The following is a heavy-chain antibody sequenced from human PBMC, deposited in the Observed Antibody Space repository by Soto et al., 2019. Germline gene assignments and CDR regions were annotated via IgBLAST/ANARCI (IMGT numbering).Heavy chain of an antibody. V-gene: IGHV3-30*18. CDR2: ISYDGSNK. Sequence: GGSLRLACAASGFTFSSYGMHWVRQAPGKGLEWVAVISYDGSNKYYADSVKGRFTISRDNSKNTLYLQMNSLRAEDTAVYYCAKEAWYYFDYWGQGTLVTVSS. CDR3: AKEAWYYFDY. CDR1: GFTFSSYG. J-gene: IGHJ4*02.